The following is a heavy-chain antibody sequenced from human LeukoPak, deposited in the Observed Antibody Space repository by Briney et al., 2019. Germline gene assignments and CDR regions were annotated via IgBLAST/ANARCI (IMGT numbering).Heavy chain of an antibody. J-gene: IGHJ4*02. V-gene: IGHV3-7*01. Sequence: GGSLRLSCAASGFTLSSSWMGWARQAPGKGLEWVANIKEDGSWKHYAVSVQGRFTISRDNAKNSLHLQMNSLRAEDTAVYYCARDRGWYHADSWGQGTLVTVSS. D-gene: IGHD6-19*01. CDR3: ARDRGWYHADS. CDR2: IKEDGSWK. CDR1: GFTLSSSW.